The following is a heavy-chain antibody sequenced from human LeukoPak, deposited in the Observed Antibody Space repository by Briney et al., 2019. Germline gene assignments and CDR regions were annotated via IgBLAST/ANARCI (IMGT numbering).Heavy chain of an antibody. D-gene: IGHD3-9*01. V-gene: IGHV1-46*01. CDR1: GYTFTTYY. J-gene: IGHJ6*02. Sequence: ASVKVSCKASGYTFTTYYMHWVRQAPGQGLEWMGIINSSGGSTNYAQKFQGRITMTRDTSTSTVYMELSSLRSGDTAVYYCAREVEVDWLFNPYYYYGMDVWGQGTTVTVSS. CDR3: AREVEVDWLFNPYYYYGMDV. CDR2: INSSGGST.